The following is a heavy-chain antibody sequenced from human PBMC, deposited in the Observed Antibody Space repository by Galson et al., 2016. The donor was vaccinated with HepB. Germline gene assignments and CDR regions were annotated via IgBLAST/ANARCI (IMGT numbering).Heavy chain of an antibody. J-gene: IGHJ4*02. CDR3: ARAIYCSSSNCQGYYFDY. Sequence: SLRLSCAASGFTFSSYNMNWVRQAPGKGLEWVSSITGSSANYIFYPDSVKGRFTISRDNAKNSLYLQMNRLRAEDTAVYYCARAIYCSSSNCQGYYFDYRGQGTLVTVSS. CDR1: GFTFSSYN. V-gene: IGHV3-21*01. CDR2: ITGSSANYI. D-gene: IGHD2-2*01.